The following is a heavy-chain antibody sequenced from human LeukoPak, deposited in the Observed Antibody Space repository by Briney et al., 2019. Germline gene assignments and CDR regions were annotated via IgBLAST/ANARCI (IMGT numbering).Heavy chain of an antibody. D-gene: IGHD2-21*02. J-gene: IGHJ6*02. CDR3: ARDGAYCGGDCYSPNMDV. CDR1: RFTFRTYS. Sequence: PGGSLRLSCAASRFTFRTYSMNWVRQAPGKGLEWVSSISSSSSYIYYADSVKGRFTISRDNAKNSLFLQMNSLRAEDTAIYYCARDGAYCGGDCYSPNMDVWGQGTTVTVSS. CDR2: ISSSSSYI. V-gene: IGHV3-21*01.